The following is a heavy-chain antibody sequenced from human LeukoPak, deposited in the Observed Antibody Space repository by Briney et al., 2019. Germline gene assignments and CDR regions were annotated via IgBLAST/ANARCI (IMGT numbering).Heavy chain of an antibody. CDR1: GFTFSSYA. Sequence: GGSLRLSCADSGFTFSSYAMSWVRQAPGKGLEWVSAISGSGGSTYYADSVKGRFTISRDNSKNTLYLQMNSLRAEDTAVYYCAKHMVRGVNSYYYGMDVWGQGTTVTVSS. D-gene: IGHD3-10*01. CDR3: AKHMVRGVNSYYYGMDV. V-gene: IGHV3-23*01. J-gene: IGHJ6*02. CDR2: ISGSGGST.